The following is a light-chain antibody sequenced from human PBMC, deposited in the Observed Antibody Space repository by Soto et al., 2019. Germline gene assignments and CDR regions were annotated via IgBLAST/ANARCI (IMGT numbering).Light chain of an antibody. J-gene: IGKJ1*01. CDR3: HQRQSWPRT. V-gene: IGKV3-11*01. CDR2: LAS. Sequence: EIVLTQAPATLSSFPGDRVTLSCRASQAVNTRLAWYQHKPGQAPRLLIYLASNRPAGVPARFSGSGFGTDFTLTISNVELEDFAVYYCHQRQSWPRTFGQGTPVDIK. CDR1: QAVNTR.